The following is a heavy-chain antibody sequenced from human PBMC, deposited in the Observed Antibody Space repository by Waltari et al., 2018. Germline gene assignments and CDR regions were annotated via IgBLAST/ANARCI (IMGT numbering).Heavy chain of an antibody. D-gene: IGHD3-16*01. Sequence: EVQLVESGGGLVQPGRSLRLSCAASGFTFDDYAMHWVRQAPGKGLEWVSGISWNSGSIGYADSVKGRFTISRDNAKNSLYLQMNSLRAEDTALYYCAKDAPLGYFDYWGQGTLVIVSS. V-gene: IGHV3-9*01. CDR1: GFTFDDYA. CDR2: ISWNSGSI. CDR3: AKDAPLGYFDY. J-gene: IGHJ4*02.